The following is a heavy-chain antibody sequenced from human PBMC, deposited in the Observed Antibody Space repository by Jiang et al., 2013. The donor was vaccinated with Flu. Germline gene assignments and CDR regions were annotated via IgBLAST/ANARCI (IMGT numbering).Heavy chain of an antibody. CDR2: IYSSGST. J-gene: IGHJ3*02. CDR1: GGSISNYY. D-gene: IGHD3-22*01. Sequence: TCAVSGGSISNYYWSWIRQPAGKGLEWIGRIYSSGSTNYNPSLKSRVTMSEDTSKNQFSLKLSSVTAADTAVYYCARGVTYDNRNAFDIWGQGTMVTVSS. CDR3: ARGVTYDNRNAFDI. V-gene: IGHV4-4*07.